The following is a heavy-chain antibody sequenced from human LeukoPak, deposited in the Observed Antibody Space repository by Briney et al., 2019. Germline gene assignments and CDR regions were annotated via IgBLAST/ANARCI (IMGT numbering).Heavy chain of an antibody. J-gene: IGHJ3*02. V-gene: IGHV4-59*01. CDR3: ARDPLDYYGSGSYAFDI. CDR1: GGSISSYH. D-gene: IGHD3-10*01. CDR2: IYYSGST. Sequence: PSETLSLTCTVSGGSISSYHWSWIRQPPGKGLEWIGYIYYSGSTNYNPSLKSRVTISVDTSKNQFSLKLSSVTAADTAVYYCARDPLDYYGSGSYAFDIWGQGTMVTVSS.